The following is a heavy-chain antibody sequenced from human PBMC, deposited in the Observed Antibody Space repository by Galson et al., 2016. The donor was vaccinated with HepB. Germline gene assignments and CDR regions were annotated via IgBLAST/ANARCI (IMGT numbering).Heavy chain of an antibody. J-gene: IGHJ5*02. CDR3: VSQVYGDFGT. Sequence: SLRLSCAAPGFSFNTHWMSWVRQTPGKGLEWVANIKQDGSEKYYVDSTRGRFTISRDNAKNSLYLQMNSLRADDTAVYYCVSQVYGDFGTWGQGTLVTVSS. CDR1: GFSFNTHW. CDR2: IKQDGSEK. V-gene: IGHV3-7*01. D-gene: IGHD4/OR15-4a*01.